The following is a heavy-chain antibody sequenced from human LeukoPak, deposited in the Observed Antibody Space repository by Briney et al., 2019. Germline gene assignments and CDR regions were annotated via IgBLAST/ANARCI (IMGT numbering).Heavy chain of an antibody. V-gene: IGHV3-23*01. CDR2: ISGSGGST. CDR1: GLTFSSYA. CDR3: AKDLYYDSSGYRPAAFDI. J-gene: IGHJ3*02. Sequence: GGSLRLSCAASGLTFSSYAMSWVRQAPGKGLEWVSAISGSGGSTYYADSVKGRFTISRDNSKNTLYLQMNSLRAEDTAVYYCAKDLYYDSSGYRPAAFDIWGQGTMVTVSS. D-gene: IGHD3-22*01.